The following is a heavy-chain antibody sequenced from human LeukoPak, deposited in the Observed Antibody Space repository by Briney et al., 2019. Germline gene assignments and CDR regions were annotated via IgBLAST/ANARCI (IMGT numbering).Heavy chain of an antibody. D-gene: IGHD1-14*01. CDR1: GFTFTKYW. V-gene: IGHV3-7*01. J-gene: IGHJ4*02. Sequence: GGSLRLSCAASGFTFTKYWMTWVRQAPGKGLEWVGNIKQDGSDRNYMDSVKGRFAISRDNTKNSVYLQMSSLRAEDTAVYYCAREVWGPEYWGQGTLVTVSS. CDR2: IKQDGSDR. CDR3: AREVWGPEY.